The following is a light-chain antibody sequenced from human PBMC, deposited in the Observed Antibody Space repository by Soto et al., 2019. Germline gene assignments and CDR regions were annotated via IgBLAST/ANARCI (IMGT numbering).Light chain of an antibody. J-gene: IGLJ3*02. CDR1: SSDVGGYNY. V-gene: IGLV2-11*01. Sequence: QSVLTQPRSVSGSPGQSVTISCTGTSSDVGGYNYVSWYQQHPGKAPKLMIYDVSKRPSGVPDRFSGSKSGNTASLTISGLQAEDEADYYCCSYAGSYTLHWVFGGGTKVTVL. CDR2: DVS. CDR3: CSYAGSYTLHWV.